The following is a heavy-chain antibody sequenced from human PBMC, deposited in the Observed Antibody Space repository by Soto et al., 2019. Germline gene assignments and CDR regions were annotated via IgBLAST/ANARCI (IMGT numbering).Heavy chain of an antibody. CDR3: ARESFHSSGWYGGRWFDP. Sequence: VGSLRLSCAASGFTFSSYGMHWVRQAPGKGLEWVAVIWYDGSNKYYADSVKGRFTISRDNSKNTLYLQMNSLRAEDTAVYYCARESFHSSGWYGGRWFDPWGQGTLVTVSS. CDR1: GFTFSSYG. CDR2: IWYDGSNK. J-gene: IGHJ5*02. D-gene: IGHD6-19*01. V-gene: IGHV3-33*01.